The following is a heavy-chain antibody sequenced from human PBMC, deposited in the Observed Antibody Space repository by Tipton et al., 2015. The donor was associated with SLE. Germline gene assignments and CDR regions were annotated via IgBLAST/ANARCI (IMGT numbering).Heavy chain of an antibody. CDR1: GGSISSYY. Sequence: TLSLTCTVSGGSISSYYWSWIRQPPGKGLEWIGRIYYIGSTSYNPSLKSRVTISVDTSKNQFSLKLSSVTAADTAVYFCARQAYLCSTTSCPMNPDAFDIWGPGTMVTVSS. J-gene: IGHJ3*02. V-gene: IGHV4-59*08. CDR2: IYYIGST. D-gene: IGHD2-2*01. CDR3: ARQAYLCSTTSCPMNPDAFDI.